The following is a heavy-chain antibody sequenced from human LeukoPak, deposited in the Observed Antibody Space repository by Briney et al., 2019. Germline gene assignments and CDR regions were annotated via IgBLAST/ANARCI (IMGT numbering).Heavy chain of an antibody. CDR1: GYTLTSYG. J-gene: IGHJ5*02. Sequence: ASVKVSCKAYGYTLTSYGFSWVRQAPGRGLEWMGWISAYNSNTNYAQKLQGRVTMTTDTSTSTAYMELRSLRSDDTAVYYWARDRSEGWFDPWGQGTLVTVSS. CDR2: ISAYNSNT. CDR3: ARDRSEGWFDP. V-gene: IGHV1-18*04.